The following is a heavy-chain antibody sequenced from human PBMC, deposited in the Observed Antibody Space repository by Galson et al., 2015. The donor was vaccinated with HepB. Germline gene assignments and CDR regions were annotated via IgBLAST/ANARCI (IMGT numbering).Heavy chain of an antibody. V-gene: IGHV1-2*06. CDR1: GYTFTGYY. Sequence: SVKVSCKASGYTFTGYYMHWVRQAPGQGLEWMGRINPNTGGTNYAQKFQGRVTMTRDTSISTAYMELSRLRSDDTAVYYCAITADTAMAYYYHYGLDVWGQGTPVTVSS. J-gene: IGHJ6*02. CDR2: INPNTGGT. D-gene: IGHD5-18*01. CDR3: AITADTAMAYYYHYGLDV.